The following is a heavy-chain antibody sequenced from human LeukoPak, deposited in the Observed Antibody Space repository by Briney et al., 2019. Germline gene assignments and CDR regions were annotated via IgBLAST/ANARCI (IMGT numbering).Heavy chain of an antibody. CDR1: GFTFSSYA. CDR2: ISSRGSTI. CDR3: ARDSRAVAIAFDI. J-gene: IGHJ3*02. V-gene: IGHV3-48*04. Sequence: GGSLRLSCAASGFTFSSYAMNWVRQAPGKGLEWVSYISSRGSTIYYADSVKGRFTIFRDNAKNSLYLQINSLRAEDTAVYYCARDSRAVAIAFDIWGQGTMVTVSS. D-gene: IGHD6-19*01.